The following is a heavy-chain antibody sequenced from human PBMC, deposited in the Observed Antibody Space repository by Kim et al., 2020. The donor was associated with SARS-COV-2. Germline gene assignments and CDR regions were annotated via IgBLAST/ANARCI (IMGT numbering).Heavy chain of an antibody. D-gene: IGHD1-26*01. CDR2: IIPSDDST. V-gene: IGHV1-46*01. CDR1: GYTFPDYY. CDR3: ARSGSNHCFDY. Sequence: ASVKVSCKASGYTFPDYYIHWVRQAPGQGPEWLGLIIPSDDSTAYAQKFQGRVTMTRDTSTSTAYLEVGSLRSDDTAVYYCARSGSNHCFDYWGQGTLVTVSS. J-gene: IGHJ4*02.